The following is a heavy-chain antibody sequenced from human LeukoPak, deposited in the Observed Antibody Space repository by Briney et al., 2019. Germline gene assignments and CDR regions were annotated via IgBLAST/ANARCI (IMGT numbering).Heavy chain of an antibody. V-gene: IGHV3-23*01. CDR3: AKDGAPNAGYMDV. J-gene: IGHJ6*03. Sequence: GGSLRLSCAASGFTFNSYTMSWVRLAPGKGLEWVSSVGGTGGDTWYADSVKGRFTISRDNSKNALYLQMDSPRAEDTALYYCAKDGAPNAGYMDVWGKGTTVTVSS. CDR2: VGGTGGDT. D-gene: IGHD3-16*01. CDR1: GFTFNSYT.